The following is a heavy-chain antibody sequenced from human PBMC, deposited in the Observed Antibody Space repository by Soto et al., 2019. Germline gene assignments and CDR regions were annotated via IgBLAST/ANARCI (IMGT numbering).Heavy chain of an antibody. V-gene: IGHV6-1*01. CDR2: AYYRSRWIY. D-gene: IGHD6-19*01. Sequence: PSQTLSLTCAIPGDSVSNNGATWNWIRQSPSRGLEWLGRAYYRSRWIYDYAMSVERRISINPDTSKNQVSLQLNSVTPAHTAVYYSARYPPDFLSAFDYWGRGTLVTVSS. J-gene: IGHJ4*02. CDR1: GDSVSNNGAT. CDR3: ARYPPDFLSAFDY.